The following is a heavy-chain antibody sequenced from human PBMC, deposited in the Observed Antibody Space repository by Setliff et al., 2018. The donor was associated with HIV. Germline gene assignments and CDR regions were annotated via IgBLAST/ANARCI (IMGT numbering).Heavy chain of an antibody. CDR1: GGSASNSRYY. Sequence: PSETLSLTCTVSGGSASNSRYYWAWIRQPPGKGLEYIGSIHYNEKTYYNPSLKRRLTISVDTSKNEFSLKLTSVTAADTAVYYCASRVYYYDESAILREEGFVPWGQGTLVTVSS. V-gene: IGHV4-39*01. CDR2: IHYNEKT. D-gene: IGHD3-22*01. CDR3: ASRVYYYDESAILREEGFVP. J-gene: IGHJ5*02.